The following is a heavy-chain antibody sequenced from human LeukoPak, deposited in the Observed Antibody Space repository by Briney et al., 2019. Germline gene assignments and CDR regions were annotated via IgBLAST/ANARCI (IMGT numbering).Heavy chain of an antibody. J-gene: IGHJ4*02. CDR1: GYSFTTYW. CDR2: FNPADSDT. Sequence: GESLKISCEVYGYSFTTYWIGWVRQMPGKGLEWMGTFNPADSDTRYSPSFQGQVTISVDKSISTAYLQWSSLKASDTAMYYCARRADTSAYYTYWGQGTLVTVFS. V-gene: IGHV5-51*01. CDR3: ARRADTSAYYTY. D-gene: IGHD3-22*01.